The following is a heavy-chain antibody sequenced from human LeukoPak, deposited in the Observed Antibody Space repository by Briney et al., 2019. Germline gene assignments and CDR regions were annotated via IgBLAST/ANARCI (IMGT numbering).Heavy chain of an antibody. CDR3: ARGYSNYVYYYYYYMDV. Sequence: SETLSLTCTVSGGSISSYYWSWIRQPAGKGLEWIGRIYTSGSTNYNPSLKSRVTMSVDTSKNQFSLKLSSVTAADTAVYYCARGYSNYVYYYYYYMDVWGKGTTVTVSS. CDR2: IYTSGST. D-gene: IGHD4-11*01. V-gene: IGHV4-4*07. J-gene: IGHJ6*03. CDR1: GGSISSYY.